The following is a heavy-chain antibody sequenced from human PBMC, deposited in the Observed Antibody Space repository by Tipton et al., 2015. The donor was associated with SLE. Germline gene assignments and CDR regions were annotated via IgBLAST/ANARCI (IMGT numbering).Heavy chain of an antibody. CDR1: GYTFTSYY. J-gene: IGHJ3*02. CDR3: ARDGGYCSGGSCYSHAFDI. Sequence: QLVQSGAEVKKPGASVKVSCKASGYTFTSYYVHWVRQAPGQGLEWRGIINPSGGSTSYAQKFQGRVTMTRDTSTSTVYMELSSLRSEDTAVYYCARDGGYCSGGSCYSHAFDIWGQGTMVTVSS. D-gene: IGHD2-15*01. V-gene: IGHV1-46*01. CDR2: INPSGGST.